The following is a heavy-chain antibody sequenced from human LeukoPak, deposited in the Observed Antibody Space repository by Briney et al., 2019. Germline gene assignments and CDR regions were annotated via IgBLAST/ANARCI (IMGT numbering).Heavy chain of an antibody. V-gene: IGHV1-2*04. CDR3: ARGVLLWFGELSEYYFDY. J-gene: IGHJ4*02. CDR1: GYTFTGYY. D-gene: IGHD3-10*01. Sequence: ASVKVSCKASGYTFTGYYMHWVRQAPGQGLEWMGWINPNSGDTNYAQKFQGWVTMTRDTSISTAYMELSRLRSDDTAVYYCARGVLLWFGELSEYYFDYWGQGTLVTVSS. CDR2: INPNSGDT.